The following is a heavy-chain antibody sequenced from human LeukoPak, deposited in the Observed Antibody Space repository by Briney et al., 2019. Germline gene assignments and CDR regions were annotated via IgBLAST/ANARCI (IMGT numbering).Heavy chain of an antibody. J-gene: IGHJ5*02. CDR3: ARGGNWFDP. CDR1: GFTISGYE. Sequence: GGSLRLSCTASGFTISGYEMNWVRQAPGKGLEWVSYISSGGSTTYYADSVKGRFTISRDNAENSLYLQMNSLRAEDTANYYCARGGNWFDPWGQGTLVTVSS. V-gene: IGHV3-48*03. D-gene: IGHD3-16*01. CDR2: ISSGGSTT.